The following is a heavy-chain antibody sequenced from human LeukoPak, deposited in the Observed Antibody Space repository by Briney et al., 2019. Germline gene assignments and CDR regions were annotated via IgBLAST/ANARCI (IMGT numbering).Heavy chain of an antibody. V-gene: IGHV1-46*01. Sequence: GASVTVSFKASGYTFTSYYMHWVRQAPGQGLEWMGIINPSGGSTSYAQKFQGRVTITADESTSTAYMELSSLRSEDTAVYYCARVMVRGVSGRYNWFDPWGQGTLVTVSS. CDR1: GYTFTSYY. CDR3: ARVMVRGVSGRYNWFDP. CDR2: INPSGGST. J-gene: IGHJ5*02. D-gene: IGHD3-10*01.